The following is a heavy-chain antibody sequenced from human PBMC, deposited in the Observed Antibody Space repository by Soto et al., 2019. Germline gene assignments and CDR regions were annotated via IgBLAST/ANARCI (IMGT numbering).Heavy chain of an antibody. Sequence: PGGSLRLSCAASGFTFDDYAMHWVRQAPGKGLEWVSLISWDGGSTYYADSVKGRFTISRDNSKNSLYLQMNSLRAEDTALYYCAKDVSSSPPYGMDVWGQGXTVTVYS. D-gene: IGHD6-13*01. CDR2: ISWDGGST. CDR3: AKDVSSSPPYGMDV. J-gene: IGHJ6*02. CDR1: GFTFDDYA. V-gene: IGHV3-43D*04.